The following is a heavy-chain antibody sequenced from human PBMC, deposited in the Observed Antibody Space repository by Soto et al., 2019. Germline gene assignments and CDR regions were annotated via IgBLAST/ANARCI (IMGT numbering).Heavy chain of an antibody. CDR3: AKSPGPRSYYYYYGMDV. V-gene: IGHV3-23*01. CDR1: GFSFSSYA. J-gene: IGHJ6*02. D-gene: IGHD1-26*01. CDR2: ISGSGGST. Sequence: AGGSLRLSCAASGFSFSSYAMSWVRQAPGKGLEWVSAISGSGGSTYYADSVKGRFTISRDNSKNTLYLQMNSLRAEDTAVYYCAKSPGPRSYYYYYGMDVWGQGTTVTVSS.